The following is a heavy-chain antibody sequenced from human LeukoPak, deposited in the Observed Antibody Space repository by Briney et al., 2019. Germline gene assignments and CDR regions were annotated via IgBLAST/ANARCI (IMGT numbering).Heavy chain of an antibody. V-gene: IGHV1-69*04. CDR1: GGTFSSYA. CDR3: ARGFEGARYSSSWYDAFDI. CDR2: IIPILGIA. D-gene: IGHD6-13*01. J-gene: IGHJ3*02. Sequence: GASVKVSCKASGGTFSSYAISWVRQAPGQGLEWMGRIIPILGIANYAQKFQGRVTITADKSTSTAYMELSSLRSEDTAVYYCARGFEGARYSSSWYDAFDIWGQGTMVTVSS.